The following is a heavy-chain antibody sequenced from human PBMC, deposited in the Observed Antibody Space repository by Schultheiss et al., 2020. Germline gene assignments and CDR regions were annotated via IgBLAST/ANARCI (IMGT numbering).Heavy chain of an antibody. CDR1: GLTFNRHG. V-gene: IGHV3-33*01. CDR2: IWHDASDK. D-gene: IGHD5-24*01. Sequence: GGSLRLSCAASGLTFNRHGMHWVRQAPGKGLEWVAVIWHDASDKEYGDSVKGRFTISRDNSKNTVYLQMNSLRAEDTAVYYCARDTNRDGYGDYWGQGTLVTVSS. J-gene: IGHJ4*02. CDR3: ARDTNRDGYGDY.